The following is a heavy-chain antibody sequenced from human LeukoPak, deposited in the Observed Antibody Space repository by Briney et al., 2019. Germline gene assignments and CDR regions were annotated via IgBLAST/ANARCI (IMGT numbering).Heavy chain of an antibody. CDR2: IWYDGSNK. Sequence: GGSLRLSCAASGFTFSSYGMHWVSQAPGKRLEWVAVIWYDGSNKYYADSVKGRFTISRDNSKNTLYLQMNSLRAEDTAVYYCAKDHLRYYGSGTFDYWGQGTLVTVSS. J-gene: IGHJ4*02. CDR1: GFTFSSYG. D-gene: IGHD3-10*01. CDR3: AKDHLRYYGSGTFDY. V-gene: IGHV3-33*06.